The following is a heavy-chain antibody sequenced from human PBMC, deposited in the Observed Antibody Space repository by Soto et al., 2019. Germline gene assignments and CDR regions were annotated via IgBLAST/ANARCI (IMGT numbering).Heavy chain of an antibody. CDR1: GFTLSSYW. V-gene: IGHV3-74*01. D-gene: IGHD5-12*01. CDR2: INIDGSST. Sequence: EVQLVESGGGLVQPGGSLRLSCAASGFTLSSYWMHWVRQAPGKGLVWVSRINIDGSSTSYADSVKGRFTISRDNAKNTLYLKVNSLRAEDTAVYYCARSRDGYNFVVDCWGQGTLVTVSS. CDR3: ARSRDGYNFVVDC. J-gene: IGHJ4*02.